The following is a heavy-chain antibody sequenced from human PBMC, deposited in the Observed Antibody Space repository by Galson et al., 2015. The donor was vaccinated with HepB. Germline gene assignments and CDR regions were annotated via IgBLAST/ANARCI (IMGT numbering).Heavy chain of an antibody. Sequence: SLRLSCAASGFTFSSYWMHWVRQAPGKGLVWVSRINSDGSSTSYADSVKCRFTISRDNAKNTLYLQMNSLRAEDTAVYYCARGAVVSGSPPMDYWGQGTLVTVSS. CDR3: ARGAVVSGSPPMDY. D-gene: IGHD1-26*01. V-gene: IGHV3-74*01. CDR2: INSDGSST. CDR1: GFTFSSYW. J-gene: IGHJ4*02.